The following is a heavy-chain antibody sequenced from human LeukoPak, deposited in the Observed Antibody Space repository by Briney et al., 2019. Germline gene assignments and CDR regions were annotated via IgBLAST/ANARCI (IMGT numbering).Heavy chain of an antibody. Sequence: PSETLSLTCTVSGGSISSSSYFWGWIRQPPGKGLEWIGSIFYSGSTYYNPSLKSRVTISVDTSKNQFSLKLSSVTAADTAVYYCVALWFGELLTPRGDPWGQGTLVTVSS. CDR2: IFYSGST. D-gene: IGHD3-10*01. J-gene: IGHJ5*02. CDR3: VALWFGELLTPRGDP. CDR1: GGSISSSSYF. V-gene: IGHV4-39*01.